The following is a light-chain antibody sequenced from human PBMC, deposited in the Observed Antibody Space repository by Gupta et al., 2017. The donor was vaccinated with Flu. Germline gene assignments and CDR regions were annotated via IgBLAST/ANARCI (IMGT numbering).Light chain of an antibody. V-gene: IGKV1-5*03. Sequence: DIQMTQSPSTLSAYVGDRVTITCRASQSLTSWLAWYQQKPGKAPKLLIYKASNLESGVPSRFSDSGSGTEFTLTISSLQPDDFATYYCQQYDSYSLTFGGGTKVEIK. CDR2: KAS. CDR1: QSLTSW. J-gene: IGKJ4*01. CDR3: QQYDSYSLT.